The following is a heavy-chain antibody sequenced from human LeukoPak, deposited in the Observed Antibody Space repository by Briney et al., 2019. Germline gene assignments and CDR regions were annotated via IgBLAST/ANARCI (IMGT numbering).Heavy chain of an antibody. CDR2: IRSRDGGT. V-gene: IGHV3-23*01. J-gene: IGHJ3*01. CDR1: GFNFNIDA. Sequence: PGGYLRLSCTASGFNFNIDAMSWGREAPRKGREWGAAIRSRDGGTAYTDSVKGRFTISRDNSRNTIYLQMNSLSAEDTAVYYCARGESFAFDVWGQGTMVTVSS. CDR3: ARGESFAFDV.